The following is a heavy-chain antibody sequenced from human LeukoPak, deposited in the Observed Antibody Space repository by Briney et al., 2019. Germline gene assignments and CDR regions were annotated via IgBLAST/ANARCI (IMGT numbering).Heavy chain of an antibody. CDR3: ARPLRLAAAGTALGY. CDR1: GYSFTSYW. D-gene: IGHD6-13*01. J-gene: IGHJ4*02. CDR2: IYPGDSDT. V-gene: IGHV5-51*01. Sequence: GESLKISCKGSGYSFTSYWMGWVRQMPGKGLEWMGIIYPGDSDTRYSPSFQGQVTISADKSISTAYLQWSSLKASDTAMYYCARPLRLAAAGTALGYWGQGTLVTVSS.